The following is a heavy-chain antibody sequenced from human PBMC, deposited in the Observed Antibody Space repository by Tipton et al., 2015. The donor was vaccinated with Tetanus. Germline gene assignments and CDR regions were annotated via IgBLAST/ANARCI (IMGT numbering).Heavy chain of an antibody. CDR2: INWNGGST. CDR1: GFTFDDYG. D-gene: IGHD4-11*01. Sequence: GSLRLSCAASGFTFDDYGMSWVRQAPGKGLEWVSGINWNGGSTGYADSVKGRFTISRDNSKNTLYLQMNSLRAEDTAVYYCAVEMTTVTTFPSPFDYWGQGTLVTVSS. J-gene: IGHJ4*02. V-gene: IGHV3-20*04. CDR3: AVEMTTVTTFPSPFDY.